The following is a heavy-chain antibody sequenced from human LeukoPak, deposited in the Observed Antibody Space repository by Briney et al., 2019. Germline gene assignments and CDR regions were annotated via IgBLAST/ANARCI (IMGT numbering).Heavy chain of an antibody. J-gene: IGHJ4*02. CDR3: ARGNEGYDDY. CDR1: GYYISSGYY. CDR2: IYHSGST. V-gene: IGHV4-38-2*02. D-gene: IGHD1-1*01. Sequence: PSETLSLTCTVSGYYISSGYYWGWIRQPPGKGLEWIGSIYHSGSTYYNPSLKSRVTISVDTSKNQFSLKLSSVTAADTAVYYCARGNEGYDDYWGQGTLVTVSS.